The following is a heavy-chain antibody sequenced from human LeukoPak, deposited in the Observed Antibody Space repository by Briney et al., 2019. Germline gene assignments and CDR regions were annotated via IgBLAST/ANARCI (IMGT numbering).Heavy chain of an antibody. CDR1: GGSFSGYY. CDR3: ARGPDVNYIAVVPAARTPFDY. V-gene: IGHV4-34*01. CDR2: INHSGST. J-gene: IGHJ4*02. Sequence: PSEALSLTCAVYGGSFSGYYWSWIRQPPGKGLEWIGEINHSGSTNYNPSLKSRVTISVDTSKNQFSLKLSSVTAADTAVYYCARGPDVNYIAVVPAARTPFDYWGQGTLVTVSS. D-gene: IGHD2-2*01.